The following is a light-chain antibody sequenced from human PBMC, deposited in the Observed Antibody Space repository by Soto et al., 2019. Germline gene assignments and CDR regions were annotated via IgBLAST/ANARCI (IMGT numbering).Light chain of an antibody. CDR3: AAWDDSLSAWV. CDR2: KNN. Sequence: QSVLTQPPSASGTPGQRVTISCSGGSFNVGKNLVYWYQQRPGTAPKLIIFKNNQRPSGVPDRFSGSNSGSSASLAISGLRSEHEAGYFCAAWDDSLSAWVFGGGTKVPVL. J-gene: IGLJ3*02. V-gene: IGLV1-47*01. CDR1: SFNVGKNL.